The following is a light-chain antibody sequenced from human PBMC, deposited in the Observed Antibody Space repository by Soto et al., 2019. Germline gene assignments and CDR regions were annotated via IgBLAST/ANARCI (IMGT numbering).Light chain of an antibody. CDR3: YQDGGSPEK. Sequence: EIVLTQSPDTLSLSPGERATLSCRARQTVNNNYVAWYQQNPAQAPRLLIFRASNTATGIPDRLSGSGSGTEFILTISGLETEDSGTYHCYQDGGSPEKFGQGTKVDIK. V-gene: IGKV3-20*01. J-gene: IGKJ1*01. CDR1: QTVNNNY. CDR2: RAS.